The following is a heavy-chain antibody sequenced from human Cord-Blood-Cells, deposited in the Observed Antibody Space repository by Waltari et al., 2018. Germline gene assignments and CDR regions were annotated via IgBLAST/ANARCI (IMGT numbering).Heavy chain of an antibody. Sequence: QVQLQQWGAGLLKPSETLSLTCAVYGGSLSGYYWSWIRQPPGKGLEWIGEINHSGSTNYNPSLKSRVTISVDTSKNQFSLKLSSVTAADTAVYYCASAYGSGSYWFDPWGQGTLVTVSS. CDR2: INHSGST. D-gene: IGHD3-10*01. CDR1: GGSLSGYY. V-gene: IGHV4-34*01. J-gene: IGHJ5*02. CDR3: ASAYGSGSYWFDP.